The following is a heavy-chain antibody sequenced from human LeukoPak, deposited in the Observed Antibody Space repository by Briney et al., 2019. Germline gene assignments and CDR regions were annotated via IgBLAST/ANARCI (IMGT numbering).Heavy chain of an antibody. CDR2: IYYSGST. CDR1: GGSISSSSYY. CDR3: ASSSVIGRYFDY. V-gene: IGHV4-39*01. D-gene: IGHD6-13*01. J-gene: IGHJ4*02. Sequence: PSETLSLTCTVSGGSISSSSYYWGWIRQPPGKGLEWIGSIYYSGSTYYNPSLKSRVTISVDTSKNQFSLKLSSVTAADTAVYYCASSSVIGRYFDYWGQGTLVTVSS.